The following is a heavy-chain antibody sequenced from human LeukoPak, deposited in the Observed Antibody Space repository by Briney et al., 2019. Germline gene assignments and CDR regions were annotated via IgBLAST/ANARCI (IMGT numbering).Heavy chain of an antibody. CDR2: ISADGGST. Sequence: SGGSLRLSCVASGLNFDDSAMHWVRQAPGKGLEWVSLISADGGSTFSAGSVKGRFSISRDNSKNSLYLQMNSLRSEDTAMYYCAKESGKFDYWGQETLVAVSS. V-gene: IGHV3-43*02. J-gene: IGHJ4*02. CDR3: AKESGKFDY. CDR1: GLNFDDSA.